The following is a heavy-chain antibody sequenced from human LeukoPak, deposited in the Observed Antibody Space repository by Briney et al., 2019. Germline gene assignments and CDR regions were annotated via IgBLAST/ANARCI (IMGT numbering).Heavy chain of an antibody. CDR1: RFTFSSYA. V-gene: IGHV3-64*01. CDR2: ISTDGGTT. D-gene: IGHD3-10*01. CDR3: ARGELTLVRGVLTY. J-gene: IGHJ4*02. Sequence: FSGASRFTFSSYAMHWARQAPGKGLEYVSGISTDGGTTYYSNSVKGRFTIPRDNSENTLSLQMGSLRAEDTAVYYCARGELTLVRGVLTYWGPGTLVTVSS.